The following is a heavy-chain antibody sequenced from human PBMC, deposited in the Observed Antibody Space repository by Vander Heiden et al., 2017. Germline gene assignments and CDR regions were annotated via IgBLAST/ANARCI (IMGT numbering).Heavy chain of an antibody. CDR3: ARGDYYDSSGYLIAFDY. D-gene: IGHD3-22*01. Sequence: QVQLVQSGAEVKKPGSSVKVSCKASGGTFSSYAISWVRQAPGQGLEWMGGIIPIFGTTNYAQKFQGRVTITADESTSTAYMELSSLRSEDTAVYYCARGDYYDSSGYLIAFDYWGQGTLVTVSS. J-gene: IGHJ4*02. CDR2: IIPIFGTT. CDR1: GGTFSSYA. V-gene: IGHV1-69*01.